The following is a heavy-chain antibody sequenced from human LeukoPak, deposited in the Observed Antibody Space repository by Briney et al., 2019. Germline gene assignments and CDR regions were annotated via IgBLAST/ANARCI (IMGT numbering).Heavy chain of an antibody. CDR2: ISYDGSNE. J-gene: IGHJ4*02. Sequence: GGSLRLSCAASGFTFSSYVMHWVRQAPGKGLEWVAIISYDGSNEYYADSVKGRFTISRDNSKNTLYLQMNSLRAADTAVYFCARDTGSSYLSSCDYWGEGTLVTVSS. CDR3: ARDTGSSYLSSCDY. D-gene: IGHD1-26*01. V-gene: IGHV3-30*04. CDR1: GFTFSSYV.